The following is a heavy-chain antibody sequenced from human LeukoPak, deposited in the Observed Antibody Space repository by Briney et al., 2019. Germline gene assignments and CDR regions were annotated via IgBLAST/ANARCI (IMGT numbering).Heavy chain of an antibody. CDR3: ARVITDSNSWYGSDY. D-gene: IGHD6-13*01. V-gene: IGHV3-21*01. J-gene: IGHJ4*02. Sequence: GGSLRLSCAASGFTFSSYSMNWVRQAPGKGPERVSAISSSSSYIYYADSVKGRFTISRDNAKNSLYLQMNSLRAEDTAVYYCARVITDSNSWYGSDYWGQGTLVTVSS. CDR2: ISSSSSYI. CDR1: GFTFSSYS.